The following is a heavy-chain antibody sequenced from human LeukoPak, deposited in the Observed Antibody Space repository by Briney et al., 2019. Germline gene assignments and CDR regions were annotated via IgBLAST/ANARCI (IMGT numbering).Heavy chain of an antibody. Sequence: GGSLRPSCTRAGFSFSTYETKWVSPPPRGGLEWVGYIRSRGSPIYYADSVKGRFAISRDNAKNSVYLLLNSLRAEDTAIYYWANLWVPLDGEVGFCGQGTLVTVSS. CDR1: GFSFSTYE. J-gene: IGHJ4*02. CDR3: ANLWVPLDGEVGF. CDR2: IRSRGSPI. V-gene: IGHV3-48*03. D-gene: IGHD1-26*01.